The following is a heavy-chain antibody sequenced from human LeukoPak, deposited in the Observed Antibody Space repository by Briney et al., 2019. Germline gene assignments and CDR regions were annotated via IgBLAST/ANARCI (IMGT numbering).Heavy chain of an antibody. CDR3: ARVRMVYAPNFDY. V-gene: IGHV4-34*01. Sequence: SETLSLTCAVYGGSFSGYYWSWIRQPPGKGLEWIGEINHSGSTNYNPSLKSRVTISVDTSKNQFSLKLSSVAAADTAVYYCARVRMVYAPNFDYWGQGTLVTVSS. J-gene: IGHJ4*02. D-gene: IGHD2-8*01. CDR1: GGSFSGYY. CDR2: INHSGST.